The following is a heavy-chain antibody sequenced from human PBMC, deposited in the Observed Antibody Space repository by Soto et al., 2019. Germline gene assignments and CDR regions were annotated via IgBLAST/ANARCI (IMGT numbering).Heavy chain of an antibody. Sequence: QVQLVQSGAEVKKPGSSVKVSCKASGGTFSTSTFTWVRQAPGQGLEWMGRTIPLLNVADYAQDFQGRLTITADRSTSTTSMELTSRTAKDTAVYYCARDSPIGSTFSGSDAIDSWGQGTLVTVSS. J-gene: IGHJ4*02. CDR2: TIPLLNVA. CDR1: GGTFSTST. CDR3: ARDSPIGSTFSGSDAIDS. V-gene: IGHV1-69*08. D-gene: IGHD5-12*01.